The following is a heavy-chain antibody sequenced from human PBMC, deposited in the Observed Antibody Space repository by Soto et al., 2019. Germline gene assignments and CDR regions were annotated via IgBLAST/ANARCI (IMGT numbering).Heavy chain of an antibody. V-gene: IGHV2-5*01. CDR3: ALLNLGSPETTRTAGY. CDR1: GFSLSTTGVG. D-gene: IGHD2-2*03. CDR2: SYCNDYK. J-gene: IGHJ4*02. Sequence: QITLKESGPTLVKPTQTLTLTCTFSGFSLSTTGVGVAWIRQPPGKALEWLALSYCNDYKRYSPALESSLSITNDTSKHQVVRTVTNVHAVDTATYYCALLNLGSPETTRTAGYWSQGTMSTDSP.